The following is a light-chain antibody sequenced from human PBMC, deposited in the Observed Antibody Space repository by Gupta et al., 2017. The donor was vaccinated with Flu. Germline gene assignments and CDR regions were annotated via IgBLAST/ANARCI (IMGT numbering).Light chain of an antibody. Sequence: SVTITCSGSSSNIGSNYVYWYQQLPGTAPKLLIYRNNQRPSGVPDRFSGSKSGTSASLATSGLRSEDEADYYCAAWDDSLSAVVFGGGTKLTVL. J-gene: IGLJ2*01. CDR1: SSNIGSNY. CDR3: AAWDDSLSAVV. V-gene: IGLV1-47*01. CDR2: RNN.